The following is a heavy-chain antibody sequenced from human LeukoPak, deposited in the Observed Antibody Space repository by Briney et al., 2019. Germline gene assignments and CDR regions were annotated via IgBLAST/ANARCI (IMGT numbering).Heavy chain of an antibody. Sequence: GGSLRLSCAASGLTVSNHDRSWFRQAPGKGLEWVSYISSSSSTYYADSVKGRFTISRDNAKNSVSLQMRSLRAEDTAVYYCVRGWAADWGQGTLVTVSS. D-gene: IGHD6-13*01. CDR3: VRGWAAD. J-gene: IGHJ4*02. CDR1: GLTVSNHD. CDR2: ISSSSST. V-gene: IGHV3-69-1*01.